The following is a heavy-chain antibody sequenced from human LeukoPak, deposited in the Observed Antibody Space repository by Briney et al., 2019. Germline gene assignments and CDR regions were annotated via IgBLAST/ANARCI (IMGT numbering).Heavy chain of an antibody. CDR3: AKLQLYYDILTGPLVDS. CDR2: IRYDGSDK. Sequence: PGGSLRPSCAASGFTFSRYGMHWVRQAPGKALEWVTFIRYDGSDKYYADSVKGRFTISRDNSKNTVLLQMNSLRPEDTAVYYCAKLQLYYDILTGPLVDSWGQGTLVTVSS. D-gene: IGHD3-9*01. J-gene: IGHJ4*02. CDR1: GFTFSRYG. V-gene: IGHV3-30*02.